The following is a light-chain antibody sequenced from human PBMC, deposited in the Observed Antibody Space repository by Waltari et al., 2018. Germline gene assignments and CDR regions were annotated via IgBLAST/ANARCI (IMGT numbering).Light chain of an antibody. V-gene: IGKV3-11*01. CDR3: QHRSNWPSLT. J-gene: IGKJ4*01. Sequence: EIVLTQSPATLSLSPGERATLPCRASQSVSSSLAWYQQKGGQAPRLLIYDASNRAAGIPARFSGSGSGTDFTLTISSLEPEDFTVYYCQHRSNWPSLTFGGGTKVEIK. CDR1: QSVSSS. CDR2: DAS.